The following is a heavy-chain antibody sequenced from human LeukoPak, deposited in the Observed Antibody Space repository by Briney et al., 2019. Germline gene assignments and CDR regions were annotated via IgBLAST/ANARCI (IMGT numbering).Heavy chain of an antibody. CDR3: ARVLGVYGSGSYYFDY. CDR1: GFTFSDYY. V-gene: IGHV3-11*05. CDR2: ISGTSSYT. D-gene: IGHD3-10*01. J-gene: IGHJ4*02. Sequence: GGSLRLSCAASGFTFSDYYMTWVSQAPGKGLEWVSYISGTSSYTTYADSVKGRFTISRDNAKNSLYLQMNSLRAEDTAVYYCARVLGVYGSGSYYFDYWGQGTLVTVSS.